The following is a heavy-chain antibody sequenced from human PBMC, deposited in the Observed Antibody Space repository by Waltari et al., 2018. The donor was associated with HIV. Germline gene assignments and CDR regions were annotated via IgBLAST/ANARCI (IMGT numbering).Heavy chain of an antibody. Sequence: EVQLVESGGGLVKPGGSLRLSCAASGFTFSSYSMNGATQAPGKGLEWVSSISSSSSYIYYADSVKGRFTISRDNAKNSLYLQMNSLRAEDTAVYYCAREGMTTVTTDYWGQGTLVTVSS. J-gene: IGHJ4*02. V-gene: IGHV3-21*01. CDR2: ISSSSSYI. CDR3: AREGMTTVTTDY. D-gene: IGHD4-4*01. CDR1: GFTFSSYS.